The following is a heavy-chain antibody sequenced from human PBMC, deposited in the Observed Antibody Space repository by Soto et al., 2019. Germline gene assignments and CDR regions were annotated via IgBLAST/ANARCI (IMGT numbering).Heavy chain of an antibody. V-gene: IGHV1-58*01. CDR2: IVVGSGNT. CDR3: ATTDFWSGHWAFDI. Sequence: GASVKVSCKTSGFTFNRSAVQWVRQARGQRLEWIGWIVVGSGNTNYAQKFQERVAITRDIFTSTAYMELSSLRSEDTAVYYCATTDFWSGHWAFDIWGQGTMVTVSS. CDR1: GFTFNRSA. D-gene: IGHD3-3*01. J-gene: IGHJ3*02.